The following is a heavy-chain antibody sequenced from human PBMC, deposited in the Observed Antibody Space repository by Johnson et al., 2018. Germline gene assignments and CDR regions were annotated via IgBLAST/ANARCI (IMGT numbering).Heavy chain of an antibody. J-gene: IGHJ3*02. CDR2: INSDGSP. V-gene: IGHV3-23*04. Sequence: VQLVESGGGLVQXGGSLRLSCAASGFTFNSYAFNLVRQAPGQWLEWVSGINSDGSPYYADSVKGRFPITRDNSKNTLYLQRNSRRDEEMDLYYCARAHAWAVNDGFEIGGLGTMVTVSA. CDR1: GFTFNSYA. D-gene: IGHD4-11*01. CDR3: ARAHAWAVNDGFEI.